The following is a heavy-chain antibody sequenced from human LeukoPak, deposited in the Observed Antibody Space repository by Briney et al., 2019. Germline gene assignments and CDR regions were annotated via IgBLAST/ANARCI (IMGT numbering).Heavy chain of an antibody. CDR2: ISYDGGNK. CDR3: ANFDY. V-gene: IGHV3-33*06. J-gene: IGHJ4*02. CDR1: GFTFSTYG. Sequence: PGGSLRLSXAASGFTFSTYGMHWVRQAPGKGLEWVAVISYDGGNKYYADSVKGRFTISRDNSKNTLYLQMNSLRAEDTAVYYCANFDYWGQGTLVTVSS.